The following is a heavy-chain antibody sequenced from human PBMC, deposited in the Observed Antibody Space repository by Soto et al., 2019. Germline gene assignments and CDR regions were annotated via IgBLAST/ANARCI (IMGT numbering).Heavy chain of an antibody. V-gene: IGHV4-59*01. CDR1: GDSISSSY. CDR2: IYYSGFT. J-gene: IGHJ5*02. CDR3: ARLSSGWYLVSGWFDP. D-gene: IGHD6-19*01. Sequence: SETLSLTCTVSGDSISSSYWSWIRQSPGKGLEWIGYIYYSGFTNYNPSLKSRVTISVDTSKNQFSLKLSSVTAADTAVYYCARLSSGWYLVSGWFDPWGQGTLVTVS.